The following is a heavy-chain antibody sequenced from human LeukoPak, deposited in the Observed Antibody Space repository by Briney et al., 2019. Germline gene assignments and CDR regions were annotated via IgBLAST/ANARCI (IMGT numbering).Heavy chain of an antibody. D-gene: IGHD3-22*01. Sequence: SETLSLTCTVSGGSISSYYWSWIRQPPGKGLEWIGYIYYSGSTNYNPSLKSRVTISVDTSKNQFSLKLSSVTAADTAVYYCARASGTMTTHYYDSSVDYWGQGTLVTVSS. CDR2: IYYSGST. CDR1: GGSISSYY. V-gene: IGHV4-59*08. CDR3: ARASGTMTTHYYDSSVDY. J-gene: IGHJ4*02.